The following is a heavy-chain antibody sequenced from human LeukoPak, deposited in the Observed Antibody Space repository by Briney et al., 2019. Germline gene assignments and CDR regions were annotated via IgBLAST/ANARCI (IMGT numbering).Heavy chain of an antibody. CDR2: IKQDENEK. J-gene: IGHJ4*02. D-gene: IGHD5-24*01. CDR1: GFTFINYW. Sequence: GGSLRLSCTASGFTFINYWMSWVRQAPGKGLEGVANIKQDENEKHYVDSVRGRFTISRDNAKNSVFLQMNSLRAEDTAVYYCARDGYKDRYFDYWGQGTLVTVSA. V-gene: IGHV3-7*01. CDR3: ARDGYKDRYFDY.